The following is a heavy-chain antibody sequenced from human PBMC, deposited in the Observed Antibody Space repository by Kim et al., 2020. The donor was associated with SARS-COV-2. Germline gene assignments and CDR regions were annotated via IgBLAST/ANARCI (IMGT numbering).Heavy chain of an antibody. CDR1: GGSVSSGDFF. Sequence: SETLSLTCSVSGGSVSSGDFFWSWVRQPPGKGLVWIGYISYSGITSYNPSLKSRVSISIASSENTFSLKMESLTAADTAVYFCARAATVWAFFGYWGQGSRVTVSS. CDR2: ISYSGIT. J-gene: IGHJ4*02. V-gene: IGHV4-30-4*01. D-gene: IGHD3-16*01. CDR3: ARAATVWAFFGY.